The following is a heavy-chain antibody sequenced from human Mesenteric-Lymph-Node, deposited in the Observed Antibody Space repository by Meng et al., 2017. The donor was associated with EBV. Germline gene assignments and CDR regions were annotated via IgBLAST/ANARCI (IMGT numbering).Heavy chain of an antibody. CDR2: INYRGNT. D-gene: IGHD6-13*01. J-gene: IGHJ5*02. CDR1: GGSLSNYY. CDR3: AGAGYWRFDA. V-gene: IGHV4-34*01. Sequence: QVQRQHGGAGLFKPSETPSLPFAVYGGSLSNYYWSWIRQPPGKGLEWIGEINYRGNTNYNPSLKSRVTVSVDTSKNQVSLKLNSVTAADTAIYYCAGAGYWRFDAWGRGTLVTVSS.